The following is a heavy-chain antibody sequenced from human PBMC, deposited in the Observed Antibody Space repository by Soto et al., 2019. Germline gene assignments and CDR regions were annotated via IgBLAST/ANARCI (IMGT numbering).Heavy chain of an antibody. J-gene: IGHJ5*02. V-gene: IGHV4-61*08. CDR3: ARQGNWNDGWFGP. D-gene: IGHD1-1*01. CDR1: GGSISSGGYS. CDR2: IYYTGSN. Sequence: SETLSLTCAVSGGSISSGGYSRSWIRQAPGKGLEWIGYIYYTGSNKNNPSLNSRVTLSLDTSKNQLFLKLSSVTAADTAVYYCARQGNWNDGWFGPWGQGTLVTVSS.